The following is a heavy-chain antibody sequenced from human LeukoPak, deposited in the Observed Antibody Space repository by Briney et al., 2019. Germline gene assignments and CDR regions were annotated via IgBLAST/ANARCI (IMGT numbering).Heavy chain of an antibody. Sequence: ASVKVSCKASGYTFTSCGISWVRQAPGQGLEWMGWISAYNGNTNYAQKLQGRVTMTTDTSTSTAYMELRSLRSDDTAVYYCAREVISPYYYYYMDVWGKGTTVTISS. D-gene: IGHD2-21*01. V-gene: IGHV1-18*01. CDR2: ISAYNGNT. CDR1: GYTFTSCG. J-gene: IGHJ6*03. CDR3: AREVISPYYYYYMDV.